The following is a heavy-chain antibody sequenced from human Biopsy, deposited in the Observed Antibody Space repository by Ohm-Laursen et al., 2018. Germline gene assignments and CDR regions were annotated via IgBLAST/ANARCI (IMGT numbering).Heavy chain of an antibody. CDR2: IWYDGSNK. Sequence: SLRLSCTAAGFTFSNYGMHWLRQAPGKGLEWLEVIWYDGSNKYYGDSVQGRFTISRDNSKNTVYLQMNSLRAEDTAIYYCARDSTINTVTTADYWGQGTLVTVSS. CDR3: ARDSTINTVTTADY. CDR1: GFTFSNYG. V-gene: IGHV3-33*01. D-gene: IGHD4-11*01. J-gene: IGHJ4*02.